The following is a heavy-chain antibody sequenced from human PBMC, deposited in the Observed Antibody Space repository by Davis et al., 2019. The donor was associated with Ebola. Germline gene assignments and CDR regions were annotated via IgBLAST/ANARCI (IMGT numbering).Heavy chain of an antibody. CDR1: GITVTSNY. CDR2: IYSGGST. J-gene: IGHJ4*02. D-gene: IGHD3-16*01. Sequence: GESLKISCAASGITVTSNYMSWVRQAPGKGLEWVSVIYSGGSTHYADSVKGRFTISRDNAKNSLYLQMNSLRAEDTAVYYCAREYSKNRYYDYIWGSYGGTAFDYWGQGTLVTVSS. V-gene: IGHV3-66*01. CDR3: AREYSKNRYYDYIWGSYGGTAFDY.